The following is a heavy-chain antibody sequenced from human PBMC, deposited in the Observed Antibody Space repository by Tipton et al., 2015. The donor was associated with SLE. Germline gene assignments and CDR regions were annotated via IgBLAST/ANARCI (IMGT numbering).Heavy chain of an antibody. CDR2: IYYSGST. V-gene: IGHV4-61*01. Sequence: TLSLTCTVSGGSVSSGSYYWSWIRQPPGKGLEWIGYIYYSGSTNYNPSLKSRVTISVDTSKNQFSLKLSSVTAADTAVYYCAMTEWELDWYFDLWGRGTLVTVSS. D-gene: IGHD1-26*01. CDR3: AMTEWELDWYFDL. J-gene: IGHJ2*01. CDR1: GGSVSSGSYY.